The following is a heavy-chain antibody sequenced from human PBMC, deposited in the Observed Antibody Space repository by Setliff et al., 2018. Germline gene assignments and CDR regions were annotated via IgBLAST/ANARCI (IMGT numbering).Heavy chain of an antibody. CDR2: IYYSGST. CDR1: GASISSDAYY. J-gene: IGHJ4*02. CDR3: ARGGTFRYFDY. Sequence: PSETLSLTCIVSGASISSDAYYWSWIRQHPGKGLEWIGYIYYSGSTYYNPSLKSRLTISLDTSKNQFSLRLSSVTAADTAVYYCARGGTFRYFDYWGQGTPVTVSS. D-gene: IGHD5-12*01. V-gene: IGHV4-31*03.